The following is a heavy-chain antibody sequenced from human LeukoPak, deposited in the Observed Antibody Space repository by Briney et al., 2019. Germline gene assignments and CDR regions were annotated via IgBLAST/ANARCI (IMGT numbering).Heavy chain of an antibody. J-gene: IGHJ5*02. D-gene: IGHD4-17*01. CDR1: GVSISSGDYY. CDR3: ARDAGYGDYEAWFDP. CDR2: IYYSGST. V-gene: IGHV4-30-4*01. Sequence: SETLSLTCTVSGVSISSGDYYWRGLRQPPGKSLEWIGYIYYSGSTYYNPTLKSRVTISVDTSKNQCSLKLSSVTAADTAVYYCARDAGYGDYEAWFDPWGQGTLVTVSS.